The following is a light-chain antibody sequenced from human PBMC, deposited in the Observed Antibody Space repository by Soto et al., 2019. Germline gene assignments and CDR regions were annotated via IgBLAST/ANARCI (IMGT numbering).Light chain of an antibody. CDR2: GAS. CDR3: QQYYNWPRT. CDR1: QSVSSD. V-gene: IGKV3-15*01. J-gene: IGKJ1*01. Sequence: EIVMTQSPATLSVSPGERATLSCRASQSVSSDLAWYQKKPGQAPRLLIYGASTRATGVPARLSGSGSGTEFTLTISSLQPEDFAVYYCQQYYNWPRTFGQGTKVEIK.